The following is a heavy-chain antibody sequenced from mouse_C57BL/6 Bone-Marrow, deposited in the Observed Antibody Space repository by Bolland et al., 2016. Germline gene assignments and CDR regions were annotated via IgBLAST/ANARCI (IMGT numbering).Heavy chain of an antibody. D-gene: IGHD1-1*01. Sequence: SGSTNYNEKFKSKATLTVDKSSSTAYMQLSSLTSDVSAVYYCARRGGVGGDYWGQGTT. V-gene: IGHV1-64*01. CDR3: ARRGGVGGDY. CDR2: SGST. J-gene: IGHJ2*01.